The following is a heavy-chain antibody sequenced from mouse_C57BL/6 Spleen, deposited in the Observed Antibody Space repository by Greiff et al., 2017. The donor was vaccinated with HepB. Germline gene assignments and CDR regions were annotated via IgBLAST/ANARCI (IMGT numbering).Heavy chain of an antibody. CDR1: GFNIKDDY. D-gene: IGHD1-1*01. V-gene: IGHV14-4*01. CDR2: IDPENGDT. CDR3: TSYYYGSSYFFFDY. J-gene: IGHJ2*01. Sequence: EVQLQQSGAELVRPGASVKLSCTASGFNIKDDYMHWVKQRPEQGLEWIGWIDPENGDTEYASKFQGKATITADTSSNTAYLQLSSLTSEDTAVYYCTSYYYGSSYFFFDYWGQGTTLTVSS.